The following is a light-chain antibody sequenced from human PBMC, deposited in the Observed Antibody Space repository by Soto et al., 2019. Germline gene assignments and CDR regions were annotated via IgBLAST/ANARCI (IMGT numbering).Light chain of an antibody. CDR3: GTWDSSLSAV. Sequence: QSVLTQPPSVSAAPGQKVTISCSGSSSNIGNNYVSWYQQLPGTAPKLLIYDNNKRPSGIPDRFSGSKSVTSATLGITGLQTGDEADYYCGTWDSSLSAVFGTGTKVTVL. CDR2: DNN. V-gene: IGLV1-51*01. CDR1: SSNIGNNY. J-gene: IGLJ1*01.